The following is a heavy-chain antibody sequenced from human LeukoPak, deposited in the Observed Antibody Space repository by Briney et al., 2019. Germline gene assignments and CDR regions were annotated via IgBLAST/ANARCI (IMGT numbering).Heavy chain of an antibody. CDR1: GFTFSDYY. CDR2: ISSSGSTI. V-gene: IGHV3-11*04. Sequence: GGSLRLSCAASGFTFSDYYMSWIRQAPGKGLEWVSYISSSGSTIYYADSVKGRFTISRDNAKNSLYLQMNSLRAEDTAVYYCARPNYYDSSGYCPFDYWGQGTLVTVSS. J-gene: IGHJ4*02. CDR3: ARPNYYDSSGYCPFDY. D-gene: IGHD3-22*01.